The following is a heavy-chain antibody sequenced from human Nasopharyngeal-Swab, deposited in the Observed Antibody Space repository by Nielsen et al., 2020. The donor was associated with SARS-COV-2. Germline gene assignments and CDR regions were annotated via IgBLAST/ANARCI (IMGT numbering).Heavy chain of an antibody. CDR2: INPSGGST. D-gene: IGHD3-22*01. Sequence: WVRQAPGQGLEWMGIINPSGGSTSYAQKFQGRVTMTRDTSTSTVYMELSSLRSEDTAVYYCARAHDSSGYYQRRSYFDYWGQGTLVTVSS. J-gene: IGHJ4*02. CDR3: ARAHDSSGYYQRRSYFDY. V-gene: IGHV1-46*01.